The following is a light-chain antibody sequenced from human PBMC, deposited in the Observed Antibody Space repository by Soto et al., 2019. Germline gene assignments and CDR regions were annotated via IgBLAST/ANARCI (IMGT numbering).Light chain of an antibody. V-gene: IGLV1-40*01. CDR1: SSNIGAGYD. Sequence: QSVLTQPPSVSGAPGQRVTISCTGSSSNIGAGYDVHWYQQLPRTAPKLLIFASYNRPSGVPDRFSGSKSGTSASLAITGLQAEDEADYYCSGYAGADTYVFGTGTKVTVL. CDR3: SGYAGADTYV. CDR2: ASY. J-gene: IGLJ1*01.